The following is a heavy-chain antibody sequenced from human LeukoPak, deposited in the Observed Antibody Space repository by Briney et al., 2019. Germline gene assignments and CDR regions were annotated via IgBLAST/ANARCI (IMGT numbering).Heavy chain of an antibody. CDR1: GGTFSSYA. CDR3: ARGGSSWYEYYYMDV. CDR2: IIPIFGTA. Sequence: ASVKVSCKASGGTFSSYAISWVRQAPGQGLEWMGGIIPIFGTANYAQKFQGRVTITADKSTSTVYMELSSLRSEDTAVYYCARGGSSWYEYYYMDVWGKGTTVTISS. D-gene: IGHD6-13*01. J-gene: IGHJ6*03. V-gene: IGHV1-69*06.